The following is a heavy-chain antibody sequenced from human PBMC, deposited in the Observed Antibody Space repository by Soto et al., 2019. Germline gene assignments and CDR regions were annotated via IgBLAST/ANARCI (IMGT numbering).Heavy chain of an antibody. CDR2: IVVGSGNT. Sequence: GASVKVSWKASGFTFTSSAMQWVRQARGQRLEWIGWIVVGSGNTNYAQKFQERVTITRDMSTSTAYMELSSPRSEDTAVYYCAADGGGYCSSTSCPLYYYYMDVWGKGTTVTVSS. D-gene: IGHD2-2*01. CDR3: AADGGGYCSSTSCPLYYYYMDV. CDR1: GFTFTSSA. V-gene: IGHV1-58*02. J-gene: IGHJ6*03.